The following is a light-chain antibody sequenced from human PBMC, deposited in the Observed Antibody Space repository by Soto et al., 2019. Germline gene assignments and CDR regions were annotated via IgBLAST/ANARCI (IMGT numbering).Light chain of an antibody. Sequence: DIPMTQSPSSLYASVGDTVTITCQATQGITHYLNWYQQKPGKAPRLLISAASTLEVGVPSRFRGGGSGTYFTFTISSLQPEDTAIYYCQQYDGFPLTFGPGTTVGIK. J-gene: IGKJ3*01. CDR1: QGITHY. V-gene: IGKV1-33*01. CDR3: QQYDGFPLT. CDR2: AAS.